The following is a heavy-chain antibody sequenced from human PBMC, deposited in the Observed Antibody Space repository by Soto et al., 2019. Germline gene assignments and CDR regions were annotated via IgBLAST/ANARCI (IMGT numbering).Heavy chain of an antibody. CDR2: IYYSGST. CDR3: ARHFGNCSGSSCYIAEFDY. Sequence: SETLSLTCTVSGGSISSSSYYWGWIRQPPGKGLEWIGSIYYSGSTYYNPSLKSRVTISVDTSKNQFSLKLSSVTAADTAVYYCARHFGNCSGSSCYIAEFDYWGQGTLVTVSS. D-gene: IGHD2-15*01. CDR1: GGSISSSSYY. J-gene: IGHJ4*02. V-gene: IGHV4-39*01.